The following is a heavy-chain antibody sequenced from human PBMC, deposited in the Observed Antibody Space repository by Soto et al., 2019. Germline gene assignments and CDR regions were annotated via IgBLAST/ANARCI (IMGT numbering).Heavy chain of an antibody. Sequence: GGSLRLSCAASGFTFDDYAMHWVRQAPGKGLEWVSGISWNSGSIGYADSVKGRFTISRDNAKNSLYLQMNSLRAEDTALYYCAKDLVSREVGATTWDAFDIWGQGTMVTVSS. D-gene: IGHD1-26*01. V-gene: IGHV3-9*01. CDR1: GFTFDDYA. CDR3: AKDLVSREVGATTWDAFDI. CDR2: ISWNSGSI. J-gene: IGHJ3*02.